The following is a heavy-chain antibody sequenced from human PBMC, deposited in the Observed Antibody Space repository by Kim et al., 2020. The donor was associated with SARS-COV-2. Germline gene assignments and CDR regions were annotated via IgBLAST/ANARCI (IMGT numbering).Heavy chain of an antibody. Sequence: ASVKVSCQAYGYMYLHYVIHWVRQTPGQRPEWMGWVNPGDDTTKYSQKLEGRITITHDTSARTAYMDLSSLTSEDSAVYYCARGYGLGAYLDYWGQGTLVSVS. CDR3: ARGYGLGAYLDY. CDR1: GYMYLHYV. J-gene: IGHJ4*02. D-gene: IGHD3-10*02. V-gene: IGHV1-3*01. CDR2: VNPGDDTT.